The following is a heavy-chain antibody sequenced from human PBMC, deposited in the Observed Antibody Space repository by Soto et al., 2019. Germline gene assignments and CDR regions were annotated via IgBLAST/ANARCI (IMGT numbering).Heavy chain of an antibody. V-gene: IGHV3-23*01. CDR3: AKDIPRYCSSTSCPSDPFDP. CDR1: GFTFSSYA. D-gene: IGHD2-2*01. CDR2: ISGSGGST. J-gene: IGHJ5*02. Sequence: GSLRLSCAASGFTFSSYAMSWVRQAPGKGLEWVSAISGSGGSTYYADSVKGRFTISRDNSKNTLYLQMNSLRAEDTAVYYCAKDIPRYCSSTSCPSDPFDPWGQGTLVTVSS.